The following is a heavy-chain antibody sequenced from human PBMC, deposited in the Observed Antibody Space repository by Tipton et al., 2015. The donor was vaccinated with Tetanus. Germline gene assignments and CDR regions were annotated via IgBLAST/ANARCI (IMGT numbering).Heavy chain of an antibody. V-gene: IGHV3-30*18. CDR2: ISYDGSNK. D-gene: IGHD5-24*01. CDR1: GFTFSSYG. J-gene: IGHJ6*02. Sequence: SLRLSCAASGFTFSSYGMHWVRQAPGKGLEWVAVISYDGSNKYYADSVKGRFTISRDNSKNTLYLQMNSLRAEDTAMYYCAKDRAPRWLQLRDYGMDVWGQGTTVTVSS. CDR3: AKDRAPRWLQLRDYGMDV.